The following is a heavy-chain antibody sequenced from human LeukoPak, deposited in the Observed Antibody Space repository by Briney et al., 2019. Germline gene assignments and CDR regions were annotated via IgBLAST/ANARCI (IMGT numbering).Heavy chain of an antibody. CDR2: ISSSSSYT. V-gene: IGHV3-21*01. J-gene: IGHJ5*02. D-gene: IGHD3-22*01. CDR1: GFTFSTYS. Sequence: PGGSLRLSCAASGFTFSTYSMTWVRQAPGKGLEWVSYISSSSSYTNYADSVKGRFTISRDNVKNSLYLQMNSLRAEDTAVYYCARGASGYYDSSGRLFDPWGQGALVTVSS. CDR3: ARGASGYYDSSGRLFDP.